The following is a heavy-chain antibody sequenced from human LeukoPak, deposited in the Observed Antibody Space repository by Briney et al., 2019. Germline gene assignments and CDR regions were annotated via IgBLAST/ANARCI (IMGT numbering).Heavy chain of an antibody. CDR3: ARGYCSGGSCSNWFDT. V-gene: IGHV1-8*01. Sequence: ASVKVSCKASGYTFTSYDINWVRQATGQGLEWMGWMNPNSGNTGYAQKFQGRVTMTRNTSISTAYMELSSLRSEDTAVYYCARGYCSGGSCSNWFDTWGQGTLVTVSS. CDR1: GYTFTSYD. J-gene: IGHJ5*02. D-gene: IGHD2-15*01. CDR2: MNPNSGNT.